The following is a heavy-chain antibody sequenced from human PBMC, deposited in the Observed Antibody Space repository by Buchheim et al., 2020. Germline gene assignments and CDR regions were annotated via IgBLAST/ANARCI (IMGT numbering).Heavy chain of an antibody. CDR1: GGSISSGGYY. CDR3: ARGVGGSGYYRDDLFDY. CDR2: IYYSGST. J-gene: IGHJ4*02. Sequence: QVQLQESGPGLVKPSQTLSLTCPVSGGSISSGGYYWCWIRQHPGKGLEWIGYIYYSGSTYYNPSLKSRVTISADPSTNQFSLKLSSVTAADTAVYYCARGVGGSGYYRDDLFDYWGQGTL. D-gene: IGHD3-22*01. V-gene: IGHV4-31*03.